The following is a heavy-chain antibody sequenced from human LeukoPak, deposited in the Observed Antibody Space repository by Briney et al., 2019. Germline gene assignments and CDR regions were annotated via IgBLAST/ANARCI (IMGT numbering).Heavy chain of an antibody. Sequence: GGSLRLSCAASGFTFSSYWMHWVRQAPGKGLVWVSRINSDGSTTSYADSVKGRFTISRDNARNTLYLQMNSLRAEDTAVYYCARDTADDAFDIWGQGTMVTVSS. CDR2: INSDGSTT. CDR3: ARDTADDAFDI. J-gene: IGHJ3*02. CDR1: GFTFSSYW. V-gene: IGHV3-74*01.